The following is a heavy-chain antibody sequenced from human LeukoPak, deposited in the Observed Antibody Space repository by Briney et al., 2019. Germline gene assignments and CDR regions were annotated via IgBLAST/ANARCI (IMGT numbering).Heavy chain of an antibody. CDR1: GYTFTGYY. J-gene: IGHJ4*02. V-gene: IGHV1-2*02. CDR2: INPNSGGT. CDR3: ARDQAEYYYDSSGDY. Sequence: GASVKVSCKASGYTFTGYYMHWVRQAPGQGLEWMGWINPNSGGTNYAQKFQGRVTMTRDTSISTAYMELSRLRSDDTAVYYCARDQAEYYYDSSGDYWGQGTLVTVSS. D-gene: IGHD3-22*01.